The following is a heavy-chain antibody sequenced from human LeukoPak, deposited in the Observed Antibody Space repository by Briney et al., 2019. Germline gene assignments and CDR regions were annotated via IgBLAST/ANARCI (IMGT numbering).Heavy chain of an antibody. Sequence: PGGSLRLSCAASGFTFSSYAMHWVRQAPGKGLEWVAVISYDGSNKYYADSVKGRFTISRDNSKNTLYLQMNSLRAEDTAVYYCARDFKPGVYYYDSSGLFDYWGQGTPVTVSS. V-gene: IGHV3-30*04. CDR3: ARDFKPGVYYYDSSGLFDY. J-gene: IGHJ4*02. CDR1: GFTFSSYA. CDR2: ISYDGSNK. D-gene: IGHD3-22*01.